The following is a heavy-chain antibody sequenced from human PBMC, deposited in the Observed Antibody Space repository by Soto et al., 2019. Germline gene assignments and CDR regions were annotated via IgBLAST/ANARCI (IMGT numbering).Heavy chain of an antibody. D-gene: IGHD6-13*01. J-gene: IGHJ6*02. CDR1: GFSFSSYN. Sequence: GSLRLSCAASGFSFSSYNMNWVRQAPGKGLEWVSYITSSSSTIYYADSVKGRFTISRDNAKNSLYLQMNSLRDEDTAVYYCARTLAAAAYYYYYGMDVWGQGTTVTVSS. CDR2: ITSSSSTI. V-gene: IGHV3-48*02. CDR3: ARTLAAAAYYYYYGMDV.